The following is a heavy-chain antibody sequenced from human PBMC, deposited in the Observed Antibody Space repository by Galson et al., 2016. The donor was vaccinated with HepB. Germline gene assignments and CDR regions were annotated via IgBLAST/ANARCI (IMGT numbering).Heavy chain of an antibody. CDR3: ARPSAYCSSSACSGARPLHLYYYYGLNA. CDR2: IWYDGSNQ. Sequence: SLRLSCAASGFTFSSYGMHWVRQAPGKGLEWVAVIWYDGSNQYYADSVKGRFTISRDNSQNTLYLQMNSLRAEDTAVYYCARPSAYCSSSACSGARPLHLYYYYGLNAWGQGTTVTVTS. CDR1: GFTFSSYG. V-gene: IGHV3-33*01. D-gene: IGHD2-2*01. J-gene: IGHJ6*02.